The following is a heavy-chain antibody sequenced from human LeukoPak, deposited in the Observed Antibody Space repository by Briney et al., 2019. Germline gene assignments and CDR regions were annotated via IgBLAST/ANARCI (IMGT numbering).Heavy chain of an antibody. J-gene: IGHJ4*02. CDR1: GFTFSRYA. V-gene: IGHV3-23*01. Sequence: PGGSLRLSCAASGFTFSRYAMSWVRQAPGKGLEWVSTISGSGSNTYNADSVKGRFTISRDNSKNTLYLQMNSLRAEDRAIYYCAKGQYYYDSSGYFWETKYYFDYWGQGTLVTVSS. CDR2: ISGSGSNT. D-gene: IGHD3-22*01. CDR3: AKGQYYYDSSGYFWETKYYFDY.